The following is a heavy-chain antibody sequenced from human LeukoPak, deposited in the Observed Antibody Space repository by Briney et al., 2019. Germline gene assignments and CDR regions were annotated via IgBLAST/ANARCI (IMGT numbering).Heavy chain of an antibody. CDR3: ARGYGDYVN. CDR1: GGSFSGYY. J-gene: IGHJ3*01. V-gene: IGHV4-34*01. CDR2: INHSGST. D-gene: IGHD4-17*01. Sequence: SETLSLTCAVYGGSFSGYYWSWIRQPPGKGLEWIGEINHSGSTNYNPSLKSRVTISIDTSKNQSSLKLSSVTAADTAVYYCARGYGDYVNWGQGTMVTVSS.